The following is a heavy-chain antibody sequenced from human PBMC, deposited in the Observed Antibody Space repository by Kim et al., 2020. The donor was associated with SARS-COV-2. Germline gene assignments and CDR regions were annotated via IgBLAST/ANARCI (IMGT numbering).Heavy chain of an antibody. CDR2: ISAYNGNT. Sequence: ASVKVSCKASGYTFTSYGISWVRQAPGQGLECMGWISAYNGNTNYAQKLQGRVTMTTDTSTSTAYMELRSLRSDDTAVYYCARERGRGYSAKNWFDPWGQGTLVTVSS. CDR1: GYTFTSYG. D-gene: IGHD5-12*01. CDR3: ARERGRGYSAKNWFDP. V-gene: IGHV1-18*04. J-gene: IGHJ5*02.